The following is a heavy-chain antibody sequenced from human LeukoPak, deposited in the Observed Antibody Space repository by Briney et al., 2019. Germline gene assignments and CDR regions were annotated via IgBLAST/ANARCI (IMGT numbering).Heavy chain of an antibody. V-gene: IGHV1-2*02. Sequence: ASVKVSCKASGYTFTGYYMHWVRQAPGQGLEWMGWINPDSGGTNYAQKFQGRVTMTRDTSISTAYMELSSLRSEDTAVYYCARDQTQVLRFLEWPHNWFDPWGQGTLVTVSS. CDR1: GYTFTGYY. CDR3: ARDQTQVLRFLEWPHNWFDP. J-gene: IGHJ5*02. CDR2: INPDSGGT. D-gene: IGHD3-3*01.